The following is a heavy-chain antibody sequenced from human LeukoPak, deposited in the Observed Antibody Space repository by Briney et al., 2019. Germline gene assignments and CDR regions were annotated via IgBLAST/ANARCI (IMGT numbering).Heavy chain of an antibody. CDR1: GFTFTNYN. J-gene: IGHJ4*02. Sequence: GGSLRLSCAASGFTFTNYNMDWVRQAPGKGLEWVSSITSSGRYIDYADSVKGRFTISRDNAKNSLYVQMNSLRAEDTAVYYCARDRGSYTLEYWGQGTLVTVPS. D-gene: IGHD1-26*01. CDR2: ITSSGRYI. CDR3: ARDRGSYTLEY. V-gene: IGHV3-21*01.